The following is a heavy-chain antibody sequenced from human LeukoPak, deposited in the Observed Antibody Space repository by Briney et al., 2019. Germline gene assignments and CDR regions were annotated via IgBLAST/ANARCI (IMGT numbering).Heavy chain of an antibody. D-gene: IGHD2-15*01. Sequence: GGSLRLSCAASGFTFSSYAMHWVRQAPGKGLEWVAVISYDGSNKYYADSVKGRFTISRDNSKNTLYLQMNSLRAEDTAVYYCAKGGGGSAYYYCYMDVWGKGTTVTVSS. CDR1: GFTFSSYA. CDR2: ISYDGSNK. CDR3: AKGGGGSAYYYCYMDV. J-gene: IGHJ6*03. V-gene: IGHV3-30-3*01.